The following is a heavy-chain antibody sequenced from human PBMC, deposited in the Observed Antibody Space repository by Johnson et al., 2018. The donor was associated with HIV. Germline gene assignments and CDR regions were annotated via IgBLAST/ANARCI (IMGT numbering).Heavy chain of an antibody. CDR1: GFTFSNYA. Sequence: QVQLVESGGGVVQPGRSLRLSCAASGFTFSNYAMHWVRQAPGKGLEWVTLISHDGINKYYADSVKGRFTISRDNSKNTLYLQMNSLRAEDTAVYYCARVTQQVVRVGSDAFDIWGQGTMVTVSS. J-gene: IGHJ3*02. V-gene: IGHV3-30-3*01. CDR2: ISHDGINK. CDR3: ARVTQQVVRVGSDAFDI. D-gene: IGHD4-23*01.